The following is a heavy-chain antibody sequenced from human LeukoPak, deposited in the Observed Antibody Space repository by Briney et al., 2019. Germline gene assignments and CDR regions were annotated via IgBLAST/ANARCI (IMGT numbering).Heavy chain of an antibody. Sequence: GGSLRLSCAASGVMKTYSMNWVRQAPGKGLEWVSSISSSSSYIYYADSVKGRFTISRDNSRNTLFLQMNSLRAEDTAVYYCARDQRSWYFDLWGRGTLLTVSS. D-gene: IGHD3-10*01. CDR1: GVMKTYS. J-gene: IGHJ2*01. CDR2: ISSSSSYI. V-gene: IGHV3-21*01. CDR3: ARDQRSWYFDL.